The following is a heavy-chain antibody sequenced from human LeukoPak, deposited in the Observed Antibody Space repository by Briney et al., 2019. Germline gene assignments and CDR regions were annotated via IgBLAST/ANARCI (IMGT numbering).Heavy chain of an antibody. CDR1: GYTLTELS. D-gene: IGHD6-13*01. J-gene: IGHJ4*02. Sequence: ASVKVSCKVSGYTLTELSMHWVRQAPGKGLEWMGGFDPEDGETIYAQKFQGRVTITGDASASTAYMELSSLRSEDTAVFYCARTGSSRWHGDHYYFDYWGQGTLVTVSS. CDR2: FDPEDGET. CDR3: ARTGSSRWHGDHYYFDY. V-gene: IGHV1-24*01.